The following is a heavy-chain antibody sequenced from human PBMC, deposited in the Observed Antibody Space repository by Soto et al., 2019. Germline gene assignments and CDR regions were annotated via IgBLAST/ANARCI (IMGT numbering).Heavy chain of an antibody. Sequence: QVQLQEPAPGLVKPSQTLSLTCTVSGASISSGGYSWSWTRHHPGKGLEWIGYIYYSGPTYYNPSLKSRVTISVDTSKNQFSLKLSSVTAADTAAYYCARAIFGSSDYWGQGTLVTVSS. CDR1: GASISSGGYS. D-gene: IGHD3-16*01. CDR3: ARAIFGSSDY. V-gene: IGHV4-31*03. CDR2: IYYSGPT. J-gene: IGHJ4*02.